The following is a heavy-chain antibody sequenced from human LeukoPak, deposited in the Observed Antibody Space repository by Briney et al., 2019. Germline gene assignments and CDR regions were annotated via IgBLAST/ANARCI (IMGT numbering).Heavy chain of an antibody. D-gene: IGHD5-18*01. CDR2: ITPILGLI. CDR3: ARGRGSRTGYNGDYLDF. J-gene: IGHJ4*02. Sequence: GASVKVSCKASGGTFSNYAINWVRQAPGQGLEWMGRITPILGLINYAQKFQGRVTITADKSTITGYMEVTGLRSDDTAIYYCARGRGSRTGYNGDYLDFWGQGTLVTVSS. V-gene: IGHV1-69*04. CDR1: GGTFSNYA.